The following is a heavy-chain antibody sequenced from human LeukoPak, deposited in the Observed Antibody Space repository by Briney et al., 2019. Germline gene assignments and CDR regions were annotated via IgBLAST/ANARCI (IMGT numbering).Heavy chain of an antibody. Sequence: SETLSLTCTVSGGSISSYYWSWIRQPPGKGLEWIGYIYYSGSTNYNPSLKSRVTISVDTSKNQFSLKLSSVTAADTAVYYCARDVGGGFGASYYYGMDVWGQGTTVTVSS. D-gene: IGHD3-10*01. CDR3: ARDVGGGFGASYYYGMDV. CDR1: GGSISSYY. V-gene: IGHV4-59*01. CDR2: IYYSGST. J-gene: IGHJ6*02.